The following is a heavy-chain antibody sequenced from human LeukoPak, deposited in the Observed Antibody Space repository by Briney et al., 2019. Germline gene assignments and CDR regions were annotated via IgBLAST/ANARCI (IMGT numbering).Heavy chain of an antibody. CDR3: ARGSYGLDYFDY. CDR2: IYYSGST. D-gene: IGHD2-15*01. CDR1: GGSISSYY. J-gene: IGHJ4*02. Sequence: SETLSLTCTVSGGSISSYYWSWLRQPPGKGLEWIGYIYYSGSTYYNPSLKSRVTISVDTSKNQFSLKLSSVTAADTAVYYCARGSYGLDYFDYWGQGTLVTVSS. V-gene: IGHV4-59*06.